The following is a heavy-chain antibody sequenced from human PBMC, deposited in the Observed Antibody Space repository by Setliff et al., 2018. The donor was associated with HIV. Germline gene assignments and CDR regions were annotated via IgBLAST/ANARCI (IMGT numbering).Heavy chain of an antibody. J-gene: IGHJ3*02. CDR3: ARDGDSNYEGAFDI. Sequence: ETLSLSCAASGFTFSSYWMSWVRQAPGKGLEWVANIKQDGSEKYYVDSVKGRFTISRDNAKNSLYLQMNSLRAEDTAVYYCARDGDSNYEGAFDIWGQGTMVTVSS. D-gene: IGHD4-4*01. CDR2: IKQDGSEK. V-gene: IGHV3-7*01. CDR1: GFTFSSYW.